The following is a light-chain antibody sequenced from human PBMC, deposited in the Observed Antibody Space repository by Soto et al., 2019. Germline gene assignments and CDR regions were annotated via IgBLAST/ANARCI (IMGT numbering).Light chain of an antibody. V-gene: IGKV1-39*01. CDR1: ETISEY. Sequence: IQMTQSPSSLSASVGARVTITCRSRETISEYLNWYQHKPGEAPKVLISSASTLRGGVPSRFRGTGSGTDFTLTISSLQPEDVATYYCQQTCSNLLSFGGGTKVEI. J-gene: IGKJ4*01. CDR3: QQTCSNLLS. CDR2: SAS.